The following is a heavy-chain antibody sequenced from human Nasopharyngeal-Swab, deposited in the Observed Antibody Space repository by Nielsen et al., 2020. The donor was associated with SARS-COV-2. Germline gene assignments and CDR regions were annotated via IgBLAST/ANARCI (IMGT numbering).Heavy chain of an antibody. CDR1: GFTFSTYN. Sequence: GESLKISCAASGFTFSTYNMHWVRQAPGKGLEWVSSISGRTTYIYYADSMKGRFTISRDNAKNSLYLQMSSLRAEDTAIYYCAREGQQPLWGQGTLVTVSS. CDR3: AREGQQPL. J-gene: IGHJ4*02. CDR2: ISGRTTYI. V-gene: IGHV3-21*01. D-gene: IGHD6-13*01.